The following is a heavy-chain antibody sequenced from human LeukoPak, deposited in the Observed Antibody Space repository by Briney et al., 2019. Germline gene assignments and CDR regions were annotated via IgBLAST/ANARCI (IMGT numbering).Heavy chain of an antibody. Sequence: SETLSLTCTVSGGSISSYYWSWIRQPPGKGLEWIGYIYYSGSTNYNPSLKSRVTISVDTSKNQFSLKLSSVTAADTAVYYCARGLSSGWYVGDAFDIWGQGTMVTVSS. V-gene: IGHV4-59*01. CDR3: ARGLSSGWYVGDAFDI. CDR1: GGSISSYY. J-gene: IGHJ3*02. CDR2: IYYSGST. D-gene: IGHD6-19*01.